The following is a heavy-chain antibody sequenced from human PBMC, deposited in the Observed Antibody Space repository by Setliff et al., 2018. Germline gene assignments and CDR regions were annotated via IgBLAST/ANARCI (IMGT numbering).Heavy chain of an antibody. J-gene: IGHJ4*02. Sequence: GSLRLSCAASGFTFSSYGMHWVRQAPGKGLEWVAVISYDGSNKYYADSVKGRFTISRDNSKNTVYLEMNSLRAEDTAVYYCATRGPYCSGGTCHYYFDYWGQGTLVTVSS. V-gene: IGHV3-30*03. CDR1: GFTFSSYG. CDR3: ATRGPYCSGGTCHYYFDY. D-gene: IGHD2-15*01. CDR2: ISYDGSNK.